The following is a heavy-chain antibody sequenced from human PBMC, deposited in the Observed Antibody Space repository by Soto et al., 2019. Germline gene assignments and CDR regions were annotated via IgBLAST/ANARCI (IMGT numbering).Heavy chain of an antibody. J-gene: IGHJ3*02. V-gene: IGHV3-49*03. D-gene: IGHD3-10*01. CDR2: IRSKAYGGTT. Sequence: GGSLRLSCTASGFTFGDYAMSWFRQAPGKGLEWVGFIRSKAYGGTTEYAASVKGRFTISRDDSKSIAYLQMNSLKTEDTAVYHCTRDSSERLLWFGELTDYAFDIWGQGTMVTVSS. CDR1: GFTFGDYA. CDR3: TRDSSERLLWFGELTDYAFDI.